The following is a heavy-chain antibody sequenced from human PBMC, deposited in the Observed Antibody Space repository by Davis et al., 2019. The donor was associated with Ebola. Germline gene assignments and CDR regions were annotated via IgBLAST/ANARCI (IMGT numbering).Heavy chain of an antibody. CDR1: GLTFKLYA. D-gene: IGHD3/OR15-3a*01. CDR2: LDGSGTAT. V-gene: IGHV3-21*01. J-gene: IGHJ6*02. Sequence: GESLKISCAASGLTFKLYAMSWVRQAPGGGLEWVSTLDGSGTATFYADSVKGRFTISRDNAKNSLYLQLNSLRAEDTAVYYCARARTYYYGMDVWGQGTTVTVSS. CDR3: ARARTYYYGMDV.